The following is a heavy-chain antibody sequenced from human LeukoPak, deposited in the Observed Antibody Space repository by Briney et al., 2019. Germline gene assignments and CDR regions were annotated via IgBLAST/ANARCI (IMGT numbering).Heavy chain of an antibody. CDR3: ARTDSSGSYYYYYGMDV. J-gene: IGHJ6*02. V-gene: IGHV3-7*01. CDR2: IKEDGSEK. Sequence: QPGGSLRLSCAASGFTISDYWMSWVRQAPGKGLEWVANIKEDGSEKNYVDSAKGRFTISRDNAKNSLYLQMNSLRAEDTAVYYCARTDSSGSYYYYYGMDVWGQGTTVTVSS. D-gene: IGHD3-22*01. CDR1: GFTISDYW.